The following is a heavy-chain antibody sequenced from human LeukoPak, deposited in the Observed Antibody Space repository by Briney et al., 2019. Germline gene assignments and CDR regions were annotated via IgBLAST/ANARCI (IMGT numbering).Heavy chain of an antibody. J-gene: IGHJ4*02. V-gene: IGHV4-34*01. CDR2: INHSGST. CDR3: ARGSRRITMIVVVIPKAPYFDY. D-gene: IGHD3-22*01. Sequence: SETLSLTCAVYGGSFSGYYWSWIRHPPGKGLEWIGEINHSGSTNYNPSLKSRVTISVDTSKNQFSLKLSSVTAADTAVYYCARGSRRITMIVVVIPKAPYFDYWGQGTLVTVSS. CDR1: GGSFSGYY.